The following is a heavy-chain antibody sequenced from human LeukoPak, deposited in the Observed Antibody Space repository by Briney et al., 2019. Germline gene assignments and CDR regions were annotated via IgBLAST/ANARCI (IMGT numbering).Heavy chain of an antibody. J-gene: IGHJ4*02. CDR2: IHPSGRL. CDR3: ARDHVGSTRVLDS. CDR1: GASFSSGDQY. Sequence: SETLSFTCTVSGASFSSGDQYWNWIRQSPGKGLEWIGSIHPSGRLYNNPSLESRVTISIDTSKNQYSLKLISVTAADTAVYYCARDHVGSTRVLDSWGQGILVTVSS. D-gene: IGHD2-2*01. V-gene: IGHV4-30-4*02.